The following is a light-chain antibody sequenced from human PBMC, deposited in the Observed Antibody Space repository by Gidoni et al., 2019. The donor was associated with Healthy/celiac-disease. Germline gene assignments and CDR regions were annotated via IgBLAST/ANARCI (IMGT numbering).Light chain of an antibody. CDR1: QSVSSY. V-gene: IGKV3-11*01. CDR3: QQRSNPMYT. J-gene: IGKJ2*01. CDR2: DAS. Sequence: EIVLTQYPATLSLSPGERATLSCKASQSVSSYLAWYQHKPGQAPRLLIYDASNRATGIPARFSGSGSGTDFTLTISSLEPEDFAVYYCQQRSNPMYTFGQGTKLEIK.